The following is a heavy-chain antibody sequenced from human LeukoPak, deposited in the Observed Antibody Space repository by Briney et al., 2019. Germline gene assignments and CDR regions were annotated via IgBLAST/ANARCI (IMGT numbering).Heavy chain of an antibody. V-gene: IGHV4-39*01. D-gene: IGHD3-10*01. CDR2: IFYAGNT. CDR3: ARLGASLEWDSGSFPDY. J-gene: IGHJ4*02. Sequence: SETRSLAWSGAGVYFSSSGCYWGWVRQPPGKGLEWIGSIFYAGNTYYNPSLTSRVTISADTSKNQFSLELRFVTAADTAVYYCARLGASLEWDSGSFPDYWGQGTLVTVSS. CDR1: GVYFSSSGCY.